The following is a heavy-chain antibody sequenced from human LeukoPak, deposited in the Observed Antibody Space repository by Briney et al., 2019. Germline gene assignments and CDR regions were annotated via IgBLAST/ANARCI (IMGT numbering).Heavy chain of an antibody. Sequence: GGSLRLSCAASGFTFSSYGMHWVRQAPGKGLEWVAFIRYDGSNKYYADSVKGRFTISRDNSKNTLYLQMNSLRAEDTAVYYCARSYSSSSSYFDYWGQGTLVTVSS. D-gene: IGHD6-13*01. CDR3: ARSYSSSSSYFDY. J-gene: IGHJ4*02. CDR2: IRYDGSNK. CDR1: GFTFSSYG. V-gene: IGHV3-30*02.